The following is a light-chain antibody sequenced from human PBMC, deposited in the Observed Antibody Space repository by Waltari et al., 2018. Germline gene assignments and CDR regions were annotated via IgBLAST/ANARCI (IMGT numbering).Light chain of an antibody. J-gene: IGLJ2*01. CDR2: DVT. CDR1: HSAVAASDS. Sequence: QSALTQPASVSGSPGQSITISCSGIHSAVAASDSVSSYQHHPGEAPQVIIYDVTNRPSGVSDRFSASKSANRAFLTISGLQPDDEGDYYCSSQTLDGVVLFGGGTKLTVL. V-gene: IGLV2-14*03. CDR3: SSQTLDGVVL.